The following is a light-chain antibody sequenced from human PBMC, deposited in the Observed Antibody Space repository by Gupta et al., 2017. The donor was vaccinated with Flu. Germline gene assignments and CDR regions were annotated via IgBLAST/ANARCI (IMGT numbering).Light chain of an antibody. V-gene: IGLV2-23*01. Sequence: ITISCTGTSSDVGSYNLVSWYQQYPGKAPKLVIYEGSKRPSGVSNRFSGSKSGNTASLTISGLQADDEADYYCCSYAGSGTYYVFGTGTKVTVL. CDR1: SSDVGSYNL. CDR3: CSYAGSGTYYV. CDR2: EGS. J-gene: IGLJ1*01.